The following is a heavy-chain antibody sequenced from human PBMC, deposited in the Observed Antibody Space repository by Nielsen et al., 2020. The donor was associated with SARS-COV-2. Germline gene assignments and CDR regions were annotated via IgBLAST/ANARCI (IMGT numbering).Heavy chain of an antibody. CDR2: INWNGGST. CDR3: AREGHYDSGSYSNHPTWFDP. J-gene: IGHJ5*02. V-gene: IGHV3-20*04. D-gene: IGHD3-10*01. CDR1: GFTFDEYG. Sequence: GGSLRLSCAASGFTFDEYGMSWVRQAPGKGLEWVPGINWNGGSTNYADSVKGRFTISRDNAKNSLYLQMNSLRAEDTALYYCAREGHYDSGSYSNHPTWFDPWGQGTLVTVSS.